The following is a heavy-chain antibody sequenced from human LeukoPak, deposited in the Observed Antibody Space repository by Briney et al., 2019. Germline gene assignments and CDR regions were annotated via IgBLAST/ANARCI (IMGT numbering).Heavy chain of an antibody. CDR1: GFTFSSYS. CDR2: ISSSSSTI. J-gene: IGHJ3*02. Sequence: PGGSLRLSCAASGFTFSSYSMNWVRQAPGKGLEWVSYISSSSSTIYYADSVKGRFTISRDNAKNSLYLQMNSLRAEDTAVYYCARGGDSSGYSDTDAFDIWGQGTMVTVSS. D-gene: IGHD3-22*01. V-gene: IGHV3-48*04. CDR3: ARGGDSSGYSDTDAFDI.